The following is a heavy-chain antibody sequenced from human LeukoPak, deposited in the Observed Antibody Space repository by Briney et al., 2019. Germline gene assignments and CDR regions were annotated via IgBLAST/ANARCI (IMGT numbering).Heavy chain of an antibody. Sequence: PSETLSLTCTVSSGSISNYYWSWIRQPPGKGLEWIGHIYCSGSTNYNPSLKGRVTISVDTSKNQFSLKLNSVTAADMAVYYCARDRGMYYAYDIWGQGTMVTVSS. CDR3: ARDRGMYYAYDI. J-gene: IGHJ3*02. D-gene: IGHD1-26*01. CDR1: SGSISNYY. CDR2: IYCSGST. V-gene: IGHV4-59*01.